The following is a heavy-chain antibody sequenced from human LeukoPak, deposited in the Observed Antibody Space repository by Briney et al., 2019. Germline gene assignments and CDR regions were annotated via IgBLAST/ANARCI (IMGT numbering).Heavy chain of an antibody. CDR2: MNPNSGNT. CDR1: GYTFTSYD. Sequence: ASVNVSCKASGYTFTSYDINWVRQAPGQGLEWMGGMNPNSGNTGYAQKFQGRVTMTKNTSISTAYMELSSLRSEDTAVYYCARGVRGVVAASGSWGQGTLVTVSS. V-gene: IGHV1-8*01. CDR3: ARGVRGVVAASGS. J-gene: IGHJ4*02. D-gene: IGHD2-15*01.